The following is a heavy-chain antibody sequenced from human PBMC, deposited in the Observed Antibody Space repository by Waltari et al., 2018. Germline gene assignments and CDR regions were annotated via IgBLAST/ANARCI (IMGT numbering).Heavy chain of an antibody. V-gene: IGHV4-34*01. D-gene: IGHD5-18*01. CDR2: INHGGTT. CDR1: GASPRNYF. Sequence: QVQLQQWGAGLVKPSETLSLTWAVYGASPRNYFWSRIRQAPGKGLEWIGEINHGGTTNYNPSLKRRVTISVDTSKSQFSLRLRSVTAADTAVYYCARGYSNGYGPGDSWGQGTLVTVSS. J-gene: IGHJ4*02. CDR3: ARGYSNGYGPGDS.